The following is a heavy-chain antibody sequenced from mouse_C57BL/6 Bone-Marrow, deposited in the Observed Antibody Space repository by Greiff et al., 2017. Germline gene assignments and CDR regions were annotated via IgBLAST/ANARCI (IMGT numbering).Heavy chain of an antibody. D-gene: IGHD3-1*01. J-gene: IGHJ2*01. CDR1: GFNIKDDY. V-gene: IGHV14-4*01. CDR2: IDPENGDT. Sequence: EVQLVEFGAELVRPGASVKLSCTASGFNIKDDYMHWVKQRPEQGLEWIGWIDPENGDTEYASKFQGKATITADTSSNTAYLQLSSLTSEDTAVYYCTTSWGYDYWGQGTTLTVSS. CDR3: TTSWGYDY.